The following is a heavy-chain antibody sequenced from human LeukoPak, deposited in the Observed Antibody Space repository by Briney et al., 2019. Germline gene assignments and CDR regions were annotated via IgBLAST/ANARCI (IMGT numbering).Heavy chain of an antibody. V-gene: IGHV1-69*04. CDR3: AKIKTTFGVVTHAFDI. J-gene: IGHJ3*02. CDR1: GGTFSSYA. D-gene: IGHD3-3*01. CDR2: IIPILGIA. Sequence: SVKVSCKASGGTFSSYAISWVRQAPGQGLEWMGRIIPILGIANYAQKFQGRVTITADKSTSTAYMELSSLRSEDTAVYYCAKIKTTFGVVTHAFDIWGQGTIVTVSP.